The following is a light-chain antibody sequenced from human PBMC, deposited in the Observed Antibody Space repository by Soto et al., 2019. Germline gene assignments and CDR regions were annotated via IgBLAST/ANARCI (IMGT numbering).Light chain of an antibody. J-gene: IGKJ1*01. Sequence: AIQMTQSPSSLSASVGDRVTITCRASQDIRNDLVWYQEKVGQAPKLLIYAASKLQSGVPSRFSGSGSGTDFTLTISSLQTEDFATYYCLQDYNYPWTFGQGTKVEI. CDR1: QDIRND. CDR2: AAS. V-gene: IGKV1-6*01. CDR3: LQDYNYPWT.